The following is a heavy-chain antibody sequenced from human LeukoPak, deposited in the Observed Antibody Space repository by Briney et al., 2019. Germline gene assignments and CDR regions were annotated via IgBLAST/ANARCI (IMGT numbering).Heavy chain of an antibody. CDR1: GFTFSTYE. V-gene: IGHV3-48*03. D-gene: IGHD2-15*01. Sequence: GGSPRLSCAASGFTFSTYEMNWVRQAPGKGLEWVSYISSSGSTTYYADSVKGRFTISRDNAKNSLYLQMHSLRAEDTAVYYCARDQVGLTSVVFDYWGQGTLVTVSS. CDR3: ARDQVGLTSVVFDY. J-gene: IGHJ4*02. CDR2: ISSSGSTT.